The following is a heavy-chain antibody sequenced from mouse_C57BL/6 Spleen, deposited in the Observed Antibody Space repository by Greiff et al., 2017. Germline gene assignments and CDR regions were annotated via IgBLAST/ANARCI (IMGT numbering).Heavy chain of an antibody. J-gene: IGHJ3*01. D-gene: IGHD2-14*01. CDR2: IDPSDSYT. Sequence: QVQLQQPGAELVMPGASVKLSCKASGYTFTSYWMHWVKQRPGQGLEWIGEIDPSDSYTNYNQKFKGKSTLTVDKSSSTAYMQLSSLTSEDSAVYYCARGGVRRRFKFAYWGQGTLVTVSA. CDR1: GYTFTSYW. CDR3: ARGGVRRRFKFAY. V-gene: IGHV1-69*01.